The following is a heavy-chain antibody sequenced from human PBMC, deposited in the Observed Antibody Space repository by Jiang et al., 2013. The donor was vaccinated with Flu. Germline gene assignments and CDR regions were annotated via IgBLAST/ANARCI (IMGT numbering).Heavy chain of an antibody. J-gene: IGHJ4*02. V-gene: IGHV3-23*01. D-gene: IGHD6-13*01. CDR3: ARSRARRNTYYFDY. CDR1: GFTFSSYA. Sequence: GGPLRLSCAASGFTFSSYAMSWVRQAPGKGLEWVSAISGSGGSTYYADSVKGRFTISRDNSKNTLYLQMNSLRAEDTAVYYCARSRARRNTYYFDYWGQGTLVTVSS. CDR2: ISGSGGST.